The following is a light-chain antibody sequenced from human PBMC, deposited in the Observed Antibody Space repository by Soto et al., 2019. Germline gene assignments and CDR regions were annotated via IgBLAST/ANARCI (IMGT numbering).Light chain of an antibody. CDR1: SSDVGGYNY. CDR3: SSYTSSNTVI. V-gene: IGLV2-14*03. Sequence: QSALTQPASVSGSPGQSITISCTGTSSDVGGYNYISWYQQHPGKAPKFIIYDVRNRPSGVSNRFSGSRSGNTASLTISGLQAEDEADYYRSSYTSSNTVIFGGGTQLTVL. CDR2: DVR. J-gene: IGLJ2*01.